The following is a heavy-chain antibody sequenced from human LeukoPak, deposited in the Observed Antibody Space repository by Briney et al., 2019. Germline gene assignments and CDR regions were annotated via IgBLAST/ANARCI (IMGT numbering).Heavy chain of an antibody. D-gene: IGHD4-11*01. CDR2: ISNSGGNT. J-gene: IGHJ6*02. CDR3: AKANTVGSSAMDV. CDR1: GFTFTSYA. Sequence: GGSLRLSGAASGFTFTSYAISWFRQAPGKGLEWVSAISNSGGNTYYADSVKGRFTISRDNSKNTLYLQMNSLRAEDTALYYCAKANTVGSSAMDVLGQGTTVTVSS. V-gene: IGHV3-23*01.